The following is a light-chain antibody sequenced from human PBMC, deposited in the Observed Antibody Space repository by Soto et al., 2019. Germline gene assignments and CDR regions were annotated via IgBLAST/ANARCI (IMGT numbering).Light chain of an antibody. J-gene: IGKJ1*01. CDR1: QSVSSSY. V-gene: IGKV3-20*01. Sequence: EIVLTQSPGTLSLSPGERATLSCRASQSVSSSYLAWYQQKPGQAPRLLIYGASSRATGIPDRFSGSGSGTDFTLTISRLEPEDFAVYYCHQYGSSPRTFGQGTKLAIK. CDR2: GAS. CDR3: HQYGSSPRT.